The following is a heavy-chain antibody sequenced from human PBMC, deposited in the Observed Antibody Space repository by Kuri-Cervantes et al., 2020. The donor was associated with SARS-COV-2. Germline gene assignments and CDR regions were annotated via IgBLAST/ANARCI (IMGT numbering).Heavy chain of an antibody. V-gene: IGHV3-53*05. D-gene: IGHD6-19*01. J-gene: IGHJ6*02. CDR3: ARGEWSSGLHYGMDV. Sequence: GESLKISCAASGFTFSSYEMNWVRQAPGKGLEWVSVIYAGGSTYYADSVKGRFTFSRDISKNKLYLEMDSLRGEDTAVYYCARGEWSSGLHYGMDVWGQGTTVTVSS. CDR1: GFTFSSYE. CDR2: IYAGGST.